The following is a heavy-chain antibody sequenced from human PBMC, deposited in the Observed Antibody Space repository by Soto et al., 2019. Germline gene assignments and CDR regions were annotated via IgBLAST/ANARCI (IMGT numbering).Heavy chain of an antibody. CDR2: INHSGST. Sequence: SETLSLTCAVYGGSFSGYYWSWIRQPPGKGLEWIGEINHSGSTNYNPSLKSRVTISVDTSKNQFSLKLSSVTAADTAVYYCARGAFIAARPDGRFVGYFDYWGQGTLVTVSS. V-gene: IGHV4-34*01. D-gene: IGHD6-6*01. J-gene: IGHJ4*02. CDR1: GGSFSGYY. CDR3: ARGAFIAARPDGRFVGYFDY.